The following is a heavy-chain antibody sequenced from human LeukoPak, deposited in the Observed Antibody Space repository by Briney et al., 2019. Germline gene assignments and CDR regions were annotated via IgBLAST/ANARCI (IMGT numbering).Heavy chain of an antibody. D-gene: IGHD3-10*01. Sequence: PGGSLRLSCVASGFIFSEHGMTWVRQAPGKGLEWVSAISGSAATTFYADSVKGRFTISRDNSKNTLYLQMNSLRAEDTAVYYCAKRGPGSPQSGKYYFDYWGQGTLVTVSS. CDR3: AKRGPGSPQSGKYYFDY. CDR2: ISGSAATT. CDR1: GFIFSEHG. V-gene: IGHV3-23*01. J-gene: IGHJ4*02.